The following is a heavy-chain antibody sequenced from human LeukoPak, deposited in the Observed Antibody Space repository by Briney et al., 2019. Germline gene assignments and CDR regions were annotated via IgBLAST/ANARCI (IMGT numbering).Heavy chain of an antibody. V-gene: IGHV4-4*07. CDR1: GGSISRYY. CDR3: ARSAMANYYYGMDV. D-gene: IGHD5-18*01. J-gene: IGHJ6*04. CDR2: IYTSGST. Sequence: SETLSLTCTVSGGSISRYYWSWIRQPAGKGLEWIGRIYTSGSTNYNPSLKSRVTMSVDTSKNQFSLKLSSVTAADTAVYYCARSAMANYYYGMDVWGKGTTVTVSS.